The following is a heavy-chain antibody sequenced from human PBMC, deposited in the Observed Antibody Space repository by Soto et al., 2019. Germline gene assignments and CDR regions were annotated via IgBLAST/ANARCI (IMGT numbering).Heavy chain of an antibody. CDR1: GFTFSSYG. CDR2: ISYDGSNK. D-gene: IGHD3-10*01. CDR3: ARGTPVWFDP. J-gene: IGHJ5*02. V-gene: IGHV3-30*03. Sequence: SGFTFSSYGMHWVRQAPGKGLEWVAVISYDGSNKYYADSVKGRFTISRDNSKNTLYLQMNSLRSEDTAVYYCARGTPVWFDPWGHGILVTVSS.